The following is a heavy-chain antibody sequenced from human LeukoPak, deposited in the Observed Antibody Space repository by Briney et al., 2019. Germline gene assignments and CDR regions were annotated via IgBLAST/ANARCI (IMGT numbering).Heavy chain of an antibody. J-gene: IGHJ4*02. D-gene: IGHD3-3*01. Sequence: SETLSLTCTVSGGSITSYYWSWIRQPPGKGLEWIGYMYYSGSTNYNPSLKSRATISADTSKNQFSLKLRSVTAADTAVYYCASRADFWSDYIEYHFDYWGQGTLVTVSS. V-gene: IGHV4-59*01. CDR3: ASRADFWSDYIEYHFDY. CDR2: MYYSGST. CDR1: GGSITSYY.